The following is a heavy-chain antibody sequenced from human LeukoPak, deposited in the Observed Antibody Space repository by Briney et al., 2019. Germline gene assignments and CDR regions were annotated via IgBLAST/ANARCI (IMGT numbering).Heavy chain of an antibody. CDR2: IMPIFGTT. Sequence: SVKVSCKASGGTFSSYAITWVRQAPGRGLEWMGGIMPIFGTTNSAQKFQGRVTMTRDTSTSTVYMELSSLRSEDTAVYYCARDEGMGLYYFDYWGQGTLVTVSS. J-gene: IGHJ4*02. CDR3: ARDEGMGLYYFDY. V-gene: IGHV1-69*05. D-gene: IGHD6-13*01. CDR1: GGTFSSYA.